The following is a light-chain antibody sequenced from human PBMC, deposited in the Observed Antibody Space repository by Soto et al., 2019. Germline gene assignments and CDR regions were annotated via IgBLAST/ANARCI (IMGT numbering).Light chain of an antibody. J-gene: IGKJ4*01. CDR1: QNIKTY. CDR2: AAS. CDR3: QQYNTFLT. V-gene: IGKV1-39*01. Sequence: DIQMTQSPSSLSASVGDSVTITCRASQNIKTYLNWYQQKPGKAPNLLIYAASSLHSGVPSRFSGSGSGTDFTLTISSLQPEDFATYYCQQYNTFLTFGGGTRVEIK.